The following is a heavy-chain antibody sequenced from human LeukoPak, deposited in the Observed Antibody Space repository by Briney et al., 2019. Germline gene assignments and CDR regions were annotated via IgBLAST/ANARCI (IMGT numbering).Heavy chain of an antibody. CDR2: INQDVSER. Sequence: GGSLRLSCAASGFTFSSYWVSWVRQAPGKGLEWVANINQDVSERNYVDSVKGRFTISRDNAKNSLYLQMNSLRAEDTAVYYCARDRGYSTFDFWGQGTMVTVSS. J-gene: IGHJ3*01. CDR3: ARDRGYSTFDF. D-gene: IGHD5-18*01. V-gene: IGHV3-7*05. CDR1: GFTFSSYW.